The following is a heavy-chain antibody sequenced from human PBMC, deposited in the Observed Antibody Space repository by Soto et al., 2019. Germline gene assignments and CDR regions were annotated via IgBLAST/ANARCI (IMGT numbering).Heavy chain of an antibody. Sequence: QVQLVQSGGEVKKPGASVRVPCKTSGYTFTSYGISWVRQAPGQGLEWLGWISGYNGNTNYAQLLQGRVTMTRDTSTSTAYMELRSLRSDDTAVYYCARVPRGTWYAHLLYWGQGTPVTVSS. D-gene: IGHD2-8*01. V-gene: IGHV1-18*04. CDR2: ISGYNGNT. CDR3: ARVPRGTWYAHLLY. CDR1: GYTFTSYG. J-gene: IGHJ4*02.